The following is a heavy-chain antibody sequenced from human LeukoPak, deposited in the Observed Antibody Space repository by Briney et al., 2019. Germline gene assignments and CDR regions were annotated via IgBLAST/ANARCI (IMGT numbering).Heavy chain of an antibody. CDR2: ISYDGSNK. CDR1: GFTFSSYA. D-gene: IGHD5-24*01. J-gene: IGHJ4*02. V-gene: IGHV3-30-3*01. CDR3: TRAVEMPTIAIGY. Sequence: GRSLRLSCAASGFTFSSYAMHWVRQAPGEGLEWVAVISYDGSNKYYADSVKGRFTISRDNSKNTLFLQINSLRAEDTAVYYCTRAVEMPTIAIGYWGQGTLVTVSS.